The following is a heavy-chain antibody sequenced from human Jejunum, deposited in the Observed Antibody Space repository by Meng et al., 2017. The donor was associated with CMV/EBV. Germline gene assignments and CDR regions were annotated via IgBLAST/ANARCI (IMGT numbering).Heavy chain of an antibody. Sequence: FNFGNCAMYWVRRTPRTRLELISTINYDCSVTYYGDSVKGRFTISRDNSKSTLYLQMSSLRLEDTAVYYCAKDSVVVSGSRDSFDSWGQGILVTVSS. D-gene: IGHD2-21*02. V-gene: IGHV3-23*05. CDR2: INYDCSVT. CDR1: FNFGNCA. CDR3: AKDSVVVSGSRDSFDS. J-gene: IGHJ4*02.